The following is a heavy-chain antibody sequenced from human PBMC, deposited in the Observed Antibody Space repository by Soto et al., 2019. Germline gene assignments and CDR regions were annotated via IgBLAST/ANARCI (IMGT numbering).Heavy chain of an antibody. CDR1: GFTFSSYG. J-gene: IGHJ3*02. D-gene: IGHD1-26*01. V-gene: IGHV3-33*01. CDR2: IWYDGSNK. Sequence: QVQLVESGGGVVQPGRSLRLSCAASGFTFSSYGMHWVRQAPGKGLEWVAVIWYDGSNKYYADSVKGRFTISRDNSKNTLYLQMNSLRAEDTAVYYCARGDSGTTDAFDIWGQGTMVTVSS. CDR3: ARGDSGTTDAFDI.